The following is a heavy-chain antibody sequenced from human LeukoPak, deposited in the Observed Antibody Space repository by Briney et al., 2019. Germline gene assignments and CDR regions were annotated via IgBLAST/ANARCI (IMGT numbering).Heavy chain of an antibody. Sequence: QTGGSLRLSCAASGFTFSNYAMNWVRQAPGKGLEWVSYISSTSTIYYADSVKGRFTISRDNAKNSLYLQMNSLRAEDTAIYYCARGRLVSLYYFDFWGQGTLVTVSS. CDR2: ISSTSTI. CDR1: GFTFSNYA. D-gene: IGHD4-11*01. V-gene: IGHV3-48*01. CDR3: ARGRLVSLYYFDF. J-gene: IGHJ4*02.